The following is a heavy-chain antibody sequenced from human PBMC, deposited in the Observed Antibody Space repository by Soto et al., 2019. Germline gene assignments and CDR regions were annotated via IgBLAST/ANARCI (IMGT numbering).Heavy chain of an antibody. CDR3: ARVMRDSYFDY. CDR1: GFTFNSYA. J-gene: IGHJ4*02. CDR2: IGGSGGST. D-gene: IGHD2-8*01. V-gene: IGHV3-23*01. Sequence: ESLKISCVASGFTFNSYAMSWVRQAPGKGLEWVSAIGGSGGSTYYADSVRGRFTISRDNSKNMVYLQMNSLRAEDTAVYYCARVMRDSYFDYWGQRTLVTVSS.